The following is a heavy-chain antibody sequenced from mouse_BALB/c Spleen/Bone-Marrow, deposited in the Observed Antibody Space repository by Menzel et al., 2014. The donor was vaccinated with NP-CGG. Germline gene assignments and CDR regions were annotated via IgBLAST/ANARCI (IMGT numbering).Heavy chain of an antibody. CDR2: ISSGGSYT. Sequence: EVQLVESGGDLVKPGGSLKLSCAASGFTFSSYVMSWVRQTPDKRLEWVATISSGGSYTYYPDSVKGRFTISRDNAKNTLYLQMSSLKSEDTAMYYCARQTYYDYDGYFDYWGQGTTLTVSS. D-gene: IGHD2-4*01. CDR3: ARQTYYDYDGYFDY. J-gene: IGHJ2*01. CDR1: GFTFSSYV. V-gene: IGHV5-6*01.